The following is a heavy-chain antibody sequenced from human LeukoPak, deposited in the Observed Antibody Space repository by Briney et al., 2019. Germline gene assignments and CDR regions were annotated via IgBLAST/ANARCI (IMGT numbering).Heavy chain of an antibody. CDR3: ARALWFGEFLFDY. V-gene: IGHV3-23*01. CDR2: ISGSGGST. D-gene: IGHD3-10*01. J-gene: IGHJ4*02. CDR1: GFTFSSYA. Sequence: GGSLRLSCAASGFTFSSYAMSWVRPAPGKGLEWVSGISGSGGSTYYADFVKGRFTISRDNSKNTLYLQMYSLRAEDTAVYYCARALWFGEFLFDYWGQGTLVTVSS.